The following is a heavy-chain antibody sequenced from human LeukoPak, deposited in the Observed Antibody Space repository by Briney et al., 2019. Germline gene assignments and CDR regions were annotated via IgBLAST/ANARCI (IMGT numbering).Heavy chain of an antibody. CDR3: VRDCIGCHGFDY. V-gene: IGHV1-18*01. J-gene: IGHJ4*02. CDR2: VSAYADNI. D-gene: IGHD2-15*01. CDR1: GYTFINYG. Sequence: ASVKVSCKAFGYTFINYGISWVRQAPGQGLEWMGWVSAYADNINYVQKFQGRVTMTTDTSTSTAYMELRSLRSDDTAIYYCVRDCIGCHGFDYWGQGTLVTVSS.